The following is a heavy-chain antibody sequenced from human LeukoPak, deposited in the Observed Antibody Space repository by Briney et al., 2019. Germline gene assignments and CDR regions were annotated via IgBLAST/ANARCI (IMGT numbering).Heavy chain of an antibody. J-gene: IGHJ4*02. Sequence: GGSLRLSCEVSGLIFRSYWMSWVRQAPGGGRGWVANINPDGSEKYFVDSVRGRFTISRDNAKNSLHLQMNTLRAEDTAVYYCARERDGRFFDYWGQGTLVTVSS. CDR2: INPDGSEK. CDR1: GLIFRSYW. CDR3: ARERDGRFFDY. V-gene: IGHV3-7*01. D-gene: IGHD5-24*01.